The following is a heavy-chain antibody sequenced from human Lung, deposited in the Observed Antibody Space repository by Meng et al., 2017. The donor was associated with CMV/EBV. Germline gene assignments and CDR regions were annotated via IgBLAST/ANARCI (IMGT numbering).Heavy chain of an antibody. V-gene: IGHV3-30*04. CDR3: APLGTNSANPPN. D-gene: IGHD7-27*01. CDR2: ISYDGSNK. J-gene: IGHJ4*02. CDR1: GFTFSSYA. Sequence: GGSLRLXCAASGFTFSSYAMHWVRQAPDKGLEWVAVISYDGSNKYYADPVKGRFTISRDNSKNTLYLQMNSLRAEDTAVYYCAPLGTNSANPPNWGQGTLVTVSS.